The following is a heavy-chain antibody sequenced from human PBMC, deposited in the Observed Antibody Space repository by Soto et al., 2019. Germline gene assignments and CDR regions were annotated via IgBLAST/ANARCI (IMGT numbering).Heavy chain of an antibody. CDR3: ARGVAAGSKPYYYYYGMDV. CDR2: IYYSGST. J-gene: IGHJ6*02. D-gene: IGHD6-13*01. CDR1: GGSISSGDYY. V-gene: IGHV4-30-4*01. Sequence: SETLSLTCTVSGGSISSGDYYWSWIRQPPGKGLEWIGYIYYSGSTYYNPSLKSRVTISVDTSKNQFSLKLSSVTAADTAVYYCARGVAAGSKPYYYYYGMDVWGQGTTVTVSS.